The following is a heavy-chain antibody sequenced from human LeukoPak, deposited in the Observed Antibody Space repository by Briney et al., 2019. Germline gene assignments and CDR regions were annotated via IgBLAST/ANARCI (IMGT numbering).Heavy chain of an antibody. CDR1: GFTVSNNH. D-gene: IGHD5-24*01. Sequence: GGSLRLSCAASGFTVSNNHMNWVRQTPGKGLEWVPIIHSDGRTSYADSVKGRFTISRDSSKNTLYLQMDSLRPEDTAVYYCVKDPKDGYAHFDCWGQGTLVTVSS. CDR2: IHSDGRT. CDR3: VKDPKDGYAHFDC. V-gene: IGHV3-66*02. J-gene: IGHJ4*02.